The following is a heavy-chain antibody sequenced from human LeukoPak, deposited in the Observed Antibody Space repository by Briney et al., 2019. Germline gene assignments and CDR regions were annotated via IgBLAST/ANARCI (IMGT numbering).Heavy chain of an antibody. CDR1: GYTFTSYG. D-gene: IGHD6-6*01. V-gene: IGHV1-18*01. J-gene: IGHJ3*02. CDR3: ARDPQYNSSSSLGAFDI. CDR2: ISTYNGNT. Sequence: GASVKVSCKASGYTFTSYGISWVRQAPGQGLEWMGWISTYNGNTNYAQKFQGRVTMTTDTSTSTAYMELRSLRPDDTAVYYCARDPQYNSSSSLGAFDIWGQGTMVTVSS.